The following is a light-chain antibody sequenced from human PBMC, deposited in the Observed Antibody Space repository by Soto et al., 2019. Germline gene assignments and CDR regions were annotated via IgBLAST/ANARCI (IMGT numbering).Light chain of an antibody. CDR3: QQYNNWPLT. V-gene: IGKV3-11*01. CDR2: DAS. J-gene: IGKJ5*01. CDR1: QSVSSY. Sequence: EIVLTQSPATLALSPGERATLSCRASQSVSSYLAWYQQKPGQAPRLLISDASNRATGIPVRFSGSGFGTDFTLTISSLQSEDFAVYYCQQYNNWPLTFGQGTRLEIK.